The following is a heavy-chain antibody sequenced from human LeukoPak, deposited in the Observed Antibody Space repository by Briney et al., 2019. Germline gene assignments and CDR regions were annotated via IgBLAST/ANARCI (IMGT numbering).Heavy chain of an antibody. CDR2: IYYSGST. Sequence: SETLSLTCTVSGGSINSYYWSWIRQPPGKGLEWIGYIYYSGSTNYNPSLKRRVTISVDTSENQFSLKMSSVTAADTAVYYCARARDGHINNWFDPWGQGTLVTVSS. J-gene: IGHJ5*02. CDR3: ARARDGHINNWFDP. V-gene: IGHV4-59*01. CDR1: GGSINSYY. D-gene: IGHD5-24*01.